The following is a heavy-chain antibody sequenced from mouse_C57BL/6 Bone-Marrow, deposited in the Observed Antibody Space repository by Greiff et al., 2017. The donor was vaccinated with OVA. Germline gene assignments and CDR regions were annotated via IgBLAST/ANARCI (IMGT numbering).Heavy chain of an antibody. Sequence: EVKVVESGEGLVKPGGSLKLSCAASGFTFSSYAMSWVRQTPEKRLEWVAYISSGGDYIYYADTVKGRFTISRDNARNTLYLQMSSLKSEDTAMYYCTRRIYYDYYAMDYWGQGTSVTVSS. CDR1: GFTFSSYA. J-gene: IGHJ4*01. V-gene: IGHV5-9-1*02. D-gene: IGHD2-1*01. CDR3: TRRIYYDYYAMDY. CDR2: ISSGGDYI.